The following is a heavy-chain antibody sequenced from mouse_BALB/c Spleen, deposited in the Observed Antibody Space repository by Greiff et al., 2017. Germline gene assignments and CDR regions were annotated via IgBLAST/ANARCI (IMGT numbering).Heavy chain of an antibody. CDR1: GDSITSGY. Sequence: EVKLQESGPSLVKPSQTLSLTCSVTGDSITSGYWNWIRKFPGNKLEYMGYISYSGSTYYYPSLKSRISITRDTSKNQYYLQLNSVTTEDTATYFCASTESDGYYDVDYWGQGTTLTVSS. CDR3: ASTESDGYYDVDY. D-gene: IGHD2-3*01. J-gene: IGHJ2*01. CDR2: ISYSGST. V-gene: IGHV3-8*02.